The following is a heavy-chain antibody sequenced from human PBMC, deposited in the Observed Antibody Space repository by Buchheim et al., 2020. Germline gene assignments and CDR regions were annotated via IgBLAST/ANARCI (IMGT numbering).Heavy chain of an antibody. CDR3: AIVLRFVEWFSFDYSYYYGMDV. V-gene: IGHV3-48*03. D-gene: IGHD3-3*01. J-gene: IGHJ6*02. Sequence: EVQLVESGGGLVQPGGSLRLSCAASGFTFSSYEMNWVRQAPGKGLEWVSYISSSGSTIYYADSVKGRFTISRDNAKNSLYLQMNSLRAEDTAVYYCAIVLRFVEWFSFDYSYYYGMDVWGQGTT. CDR1: GFTFSSYE. CDR2: ISSSGSTI.